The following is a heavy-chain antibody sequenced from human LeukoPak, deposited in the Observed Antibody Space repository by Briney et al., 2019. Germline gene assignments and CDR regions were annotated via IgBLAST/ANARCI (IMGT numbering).Heavy chain of an antibody. CDR1: GFSFSSYS. CDR2: ISGDGNAK. Sequence: PGGSLRLSCAASGFSFSSYSINWVRQAPGKGLEWVSYISGDGNAKHYTDSVKGRFTTPRDNAKNALYLQMNSLRAEDTAVYFCARDYVYAFDYWGQGTLVTVSS. J-gene: IGHJ4*02. V-gene: IGHV3-48*01. CDR3: ARDYVYAFDY. D-gene: IGHD2/OR15-2a*01.